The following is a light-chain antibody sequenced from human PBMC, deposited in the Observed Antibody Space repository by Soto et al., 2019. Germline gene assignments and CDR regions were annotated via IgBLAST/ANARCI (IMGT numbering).Light chain of an antibody. V-gene: IGKV3-11*01. CDR1: QSVSRY. J-gene: IGKJ4*01. CDR3: QQRSDWPST. CDR2: DAS. Sequence: EIVLTQSPATLSLSPGERATISCRASQSVSRYLAWYQQKPGQAPRLLIYDASNRATGIPVRFSGSGSGTDFTLTISSLEPEDFAGYYCQQRSDWPSTFGGGTKVQIK.